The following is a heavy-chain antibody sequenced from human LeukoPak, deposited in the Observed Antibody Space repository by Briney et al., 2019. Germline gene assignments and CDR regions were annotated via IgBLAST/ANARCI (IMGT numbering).Heavy chain of an antibody. CDR3: ARRPRIQLWKPYYFDY. J-gene: IGHJ4*02. CDR2: INHSGST. CDR1: GGSFSGYY. V-gene: IGHV4-34*01. Sequence: SETLSLTCAVYGGSFSGYYWSWIRQPPGKGLEWIGEINHSGSTNYNPSLKSRVTISVDTSKNQFSLKLSSVTAADTAVYYCARRPRIQLWKPYYFDYWGQGTLVTVSS. D-gene: IGHD5-18*01.